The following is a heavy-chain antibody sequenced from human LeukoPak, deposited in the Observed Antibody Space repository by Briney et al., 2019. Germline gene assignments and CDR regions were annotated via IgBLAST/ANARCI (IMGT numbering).Heavy chain of an antibody. J-gene: IGHJ4*02. CDR1: VGSISSGCYS. Sequence: SETLSLTCAISVGSISSGCYSLSCIRQPRGKVLESLGYIYHSGSTYYNPSLKSRVTISVDTSKNQFSLKLSSVTAADTAVYYCARVYYDFWSGYSYYFDYWGQGTLVTVSS. V-gene: IGHV4-30-2*05. CDR2: IYHSGST. D-gene: IGHD3-3*01. CDR3: ARVYYDFWSGYSYYFDY.